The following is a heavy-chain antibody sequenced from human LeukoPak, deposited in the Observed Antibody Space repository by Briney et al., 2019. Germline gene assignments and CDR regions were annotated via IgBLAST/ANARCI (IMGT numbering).Heavy chain of an antibody. CDR3: AKDPATRDGHGAWFDP. Sequence: GGSPRLSCAASGFTFDDYAMHWVRQAPGKGLEGVSLISGNGGSTFYAASVKGRFTISRDNSKNSLYLQMNSLRTEDTALYYCAKDPATRDGHGAWFDPWGQGTLVTVSS. CDR1: GFTFDDYA. D-gene: IGHD5-24*01. CDR2: ISGNGGST. V-gene: IGHV3-43*02. J-gene: IGHJ5*02.